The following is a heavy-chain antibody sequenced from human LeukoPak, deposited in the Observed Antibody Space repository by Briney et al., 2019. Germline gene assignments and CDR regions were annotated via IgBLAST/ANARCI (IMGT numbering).Heavy chain of an antibody. D-gene: IGHD4-23*01. CDR1: GFTFSSYS. V-gene: IGHV3-48*01. CDR2: ISSSSSTI. CDR3: AKLLLQYPHPTLGGDY. J-gene: IGHJ4*02. Sequence: GGSLRLSCAASGFTFSSYSMNWVRQAPGKGLEWVSYISSSSSTIYYADSVKGRFTISRDNAKSSLYLQMNSLRAEDTAVYYCAKLLLQYPHPTLGGDYWGQGTLVTVSS.